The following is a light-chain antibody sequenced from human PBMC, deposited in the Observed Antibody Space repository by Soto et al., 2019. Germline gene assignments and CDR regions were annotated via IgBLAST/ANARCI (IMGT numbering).Light chain of an antibody. CDR1: QGIRKD. CDR3: LQDYNYPRT. Sequence: AIQMTQSPSSLSASVGDRVTITCRASQGIRKDLGWYQQKPGKAPNLLIYAASNLESGVQSRFSGSGSGTDFTLTISSLQPEDFATYYCLQDYNYPRTFGQGTKVEIK. V-gene: IGKV1-6*01. J-gene: IGKJ1*01. CDR2: AAS.